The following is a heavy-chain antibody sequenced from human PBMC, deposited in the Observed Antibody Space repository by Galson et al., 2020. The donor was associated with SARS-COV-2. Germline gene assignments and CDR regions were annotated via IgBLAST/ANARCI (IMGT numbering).Heavy chain of an antibody. CDR2: IYYSWST. V-gene: IGHV4-59*01. CDR1: GGSISSYY. J-gene: IGHJ4*02. Sequence: ETSETLSLTCTVSGGSISSYYWSWIRQPPGKGLEWIGYIYYSWSTNYNPSLKSRVTISVDTSKNQFSLKLSSVTAADTAVYYCAREVMITCGGVIVMPSYFDYWGQGTLVTVSS. CDR3: AREVMITCGGVIVMPSYFDY. D-gene: IGHD3-16*02.